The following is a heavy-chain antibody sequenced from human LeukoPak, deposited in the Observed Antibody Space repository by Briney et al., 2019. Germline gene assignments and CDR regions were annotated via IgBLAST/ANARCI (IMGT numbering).Heavy chain of an antibody. J-gene: IGHJ4*02. CDR1: GFTFSSYW. CDR3: ARVPAAAGYSYGYEYFDY. V-gene: IGHV3-74*01. CDR2: INSDGSST. Sequence: PGGSLRLSCAASGFTFSSYWMHWVRQAPGKGLVWVSRINSDGSSTSYADSVKGRFTISRDNAKNTLYLQMNSLRAEDTAVYYCARVPAAAGYSYGYEYFDYWGQGTLVTVSS. D-gene: IGHD5-18*01.